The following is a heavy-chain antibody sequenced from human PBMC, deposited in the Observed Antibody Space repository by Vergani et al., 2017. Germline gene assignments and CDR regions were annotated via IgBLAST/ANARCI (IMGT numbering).Heavy chain of an antibody. Sequence: QVQLQESGPGLVKPSETLSLTCTVSGNSVISTDYHLGWIRHPPGKGLEWIGSMDYSGSTSYNPSLESRISISFETPKHQFSRRLTSVTAADTAVYYCASKRGACRAAYCHSYDFWGPGTLVGVSS. CDR3: ASKRGACRAAYCHSYDF. D-gene: IGHD2-15*01. J-gene: IGHJ4*02. CDR2: MDYSGST. V-gene: IGHV4-39*01. CDR1: GNSVISTDYH.